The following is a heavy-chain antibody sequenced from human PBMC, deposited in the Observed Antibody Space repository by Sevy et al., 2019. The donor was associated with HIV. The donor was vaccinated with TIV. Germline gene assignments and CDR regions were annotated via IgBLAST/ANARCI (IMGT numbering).Heavy chain of an antibody. D-gene: IGHD2-2*01. CDR1: GFTFSTYW. CDR3: ARDNATVSRRGLRYYYYGTDV. J-gene: IGHJ6*02. Sequence: GGSLRLSCAASGFTFSTYWMSWFRQAPGKGLEWVANINEDGTEKFYVDSVKGRFTMSRDNAKNPLYLQMNSLRAEDAAVYYCARDNATVSRRGLRYYYYGTDVWGQGTTVTVSS. V-gene: IGHV3-7*01. CDR2: INEDGTEK.